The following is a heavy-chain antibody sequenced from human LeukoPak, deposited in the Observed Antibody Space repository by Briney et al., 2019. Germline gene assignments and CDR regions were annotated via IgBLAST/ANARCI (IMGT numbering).Heavy chain of an antibody. D-gene: IGHD6-13*01. J-gene: IGHJ4*02. CDR2: IIPIFGTP. CDR1: GYTFTGYY. V-gene: IGHV1-69*13. Sequence: ASVKVSCKASGYTFTGYYMHWVRQAPGQGLEWMGGIIPIFGTPNYAHNSQDRVTITADESTSTAYMELSALRSEDTAVYYCANRGGGGIGMGILGSYDFWGQGTLVTVSS. CDR3: ANRGGGGIGMGILGSYDF.